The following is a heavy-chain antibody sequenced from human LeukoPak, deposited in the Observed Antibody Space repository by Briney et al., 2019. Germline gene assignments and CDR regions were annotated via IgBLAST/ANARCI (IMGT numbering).Heavy chain of an antibody. J-gene: IGHJ3*02. CDR1: GYSISTGYY. V-gene: IGHV4-38-2*01. CDR2: IYHNEST. D-gene: IGHD3-16*01. CDR3: ARLYWGLGAFDI. Sequence: SGTLSLTCAVSGYSISTGYYWAWIRQPPGKGLEWIGSIYHNESTYYNPSLKSRVTISVDTSKNQFSLKLSSVTAADTAVYYCARLYWGLGAFDIWGQGTMVTVSS.